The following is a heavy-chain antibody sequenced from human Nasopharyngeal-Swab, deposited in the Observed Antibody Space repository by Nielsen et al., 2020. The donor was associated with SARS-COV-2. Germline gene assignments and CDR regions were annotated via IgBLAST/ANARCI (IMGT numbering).Heavy chain of an antibody. D-gene: IGHD3-22*01. J-gene: IGHJ4*02. CDR1: GFTFSSYA. CDR3: AKDSDYYYDTSGYFYFDY. CDR2: ISASGATT. Sequence: GGSLRLSCAASGFTFSSYAMSWVRQAPGKGLEWVSGISASGATTHYADSVKGRFTISRDDSKNTLYLQMHSLRAEDTAIYYCAKDSDYYYDTSGYFYFDYWGQGTLVTVSS. V-gene: IGHV3-23*01.